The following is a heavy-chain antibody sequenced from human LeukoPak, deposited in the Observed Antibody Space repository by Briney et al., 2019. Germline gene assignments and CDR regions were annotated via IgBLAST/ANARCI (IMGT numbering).Heavy chain of an antibody. Sequence: GGSLRLSCAASGFTFSSYEMTWVRQAPGKGLEGVSYISSSGSTIYYADSVKGRFTISRDNAKNSLYLQMNSLRAEDTAVYYCARLWFGGVSIDYWGQGTLVTVSS. CDR1: GFTFSSYE. J-gene: IGHJ4*02. CDR3: ARLWFGGVSIDY. V-gene: IGHV3-48*03. CDR2: ISSSGSTI. D-gene: IGHD3-10*01.